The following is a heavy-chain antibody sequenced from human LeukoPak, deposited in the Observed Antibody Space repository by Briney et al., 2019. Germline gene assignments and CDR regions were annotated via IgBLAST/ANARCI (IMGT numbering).Heavy chain of an antibody. CDR1: GFTFSSYG. CDR3: AKVETSGGANCYALDY. J-gene: IGHJ4*02. V-gene: IGHV3-30*18. CDR2: ISYDGSNK. Sequence: GRSLRLSCAASGFTFSSYGMHWVRQAPGKGLEWVAVISYDGSNKYYADSVKGRFTISRDDSQNTLYLQMNSLSAEDTAVYYCAKVETSGGANCYALDYWGQGTLVTVSS. D-gene: IGHD2-2*01.